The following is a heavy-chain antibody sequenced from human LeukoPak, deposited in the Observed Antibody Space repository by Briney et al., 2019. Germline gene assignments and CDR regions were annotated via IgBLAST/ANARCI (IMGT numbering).Heavy chain of an antibody. Sequence: GGSLRLSCAASGFTFSSYVMSWVRQAPGKGLEWVSAISGSGGTTYYADSVKGRFTMSRDNPKNTQYLQMNSLRAEDTVVYYCAKAVRGYSGYDFYFDYWGQGTLVTVSS. D-gene: IGHD5-12*01. J-gene: IGHJ4*02. V-gene: IGHV3-23*01. CDR2: ISGSGGTT. CDR1: GFTFSSYV. CDR3: AKAVRGYSGYDFYFDY.